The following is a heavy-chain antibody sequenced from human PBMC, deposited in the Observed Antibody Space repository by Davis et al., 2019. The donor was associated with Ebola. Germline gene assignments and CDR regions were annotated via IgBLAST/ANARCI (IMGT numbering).Heavy chain of an antibody. V-gene: IGHV1-69*13. D-gene: IGHD2-15*01. CDR2: IIPIFGTA. Sequence: SVKVSCKASGYTFTSYGISWVRQAPGQGLEWMGGIIPIFGTANYAQKFQGRVTITADESTSTAYMELSSLRSEDTAVYYCARVRTGYCSGGSCYSSYYYYYGMDVWGQGTTVTVSS. J-gene: IGHJ6*02. CDR1: GYTFTSYG. CDR3: ARVRTGYCSGGSCYSSYYYYYGMDV.